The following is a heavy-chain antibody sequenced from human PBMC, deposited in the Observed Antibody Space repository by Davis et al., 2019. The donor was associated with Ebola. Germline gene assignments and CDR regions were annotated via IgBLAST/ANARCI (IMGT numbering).Heavy chain of an antibody. CDR2: INHSGST. V-gene: IGHV4-34*01. CDR1: GGSFSGYY. Sequence: MPSETLSLTCAVYGGSFSGYYWSWIRQPPGKGLEWIGEINHSGSTNYNPSLKSRVTISVDTSKNQFSLKLSSVTAADTAVYYCARKGYYYYYYGMDVWGQGTTVTVSS. CDR3: ARKGYYYYYYGMDV. J-gene: IGHJ6*02.